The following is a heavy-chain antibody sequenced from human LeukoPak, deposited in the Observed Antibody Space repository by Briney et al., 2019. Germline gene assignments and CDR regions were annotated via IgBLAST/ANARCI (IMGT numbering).Heavy chain of an antibody. J-gene: IGHJ6*03. V-gene: IGHV3-23*01. CDR2: ISGSGGST. D-gene: IGHD3-9*01. Sequence: SSYYWGWIRQPPGKGLEWVSAISGSGGSTYYADSVKGRFTISRDNSKNTLYLQMNSLRAEDTAVYYCAKEGVLRYFDWLLYYYYMDVWGKGTTVTISS. CDR1: SSYY. CDR3: AKEGVLRYFDWLLYYYYMDV.